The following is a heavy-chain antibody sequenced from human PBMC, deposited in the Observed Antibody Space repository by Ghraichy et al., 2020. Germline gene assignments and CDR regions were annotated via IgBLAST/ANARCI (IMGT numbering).Heavy chain of an antibody. CDR1: GGSIGSYY. J-gene: IGHJ4*02. D-gene: IGHD3-10*01. CDR3: TRDEDLRTTITVVRGPPRD. CDR2: FYYSGSN. V-gene: IGHV4-59*01. Sequence: SETLSLTCSVSGGSIGSYYWSWIRQPPGKGLDWIGYFYYSGSNDYNPSLTGRVTMSADTSKNPFSLKLRSVTAEDTAVYYCTRDEDLRTTITVVRGPPRDWGQGTLVTVSS.